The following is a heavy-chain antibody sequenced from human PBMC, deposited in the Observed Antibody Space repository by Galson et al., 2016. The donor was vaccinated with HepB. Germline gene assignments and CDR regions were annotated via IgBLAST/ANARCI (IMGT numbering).Heavy chain of an antibody. V-gene: IGHV3-53*01. CDR1: GFTVNNNY. CDR3: AIGVVGATVFDF. J-gene: IGHJ4*02. CDR2: IYKDGRT. D-gene: IGHD1-26*01. Sequence: SLRLSCAASGFTVNNNYMTWVRQASGKGLEWVSLIYKDGRTSYAESVKGRFTISRDNSKNTLYLQMNSLNAEDTAVYYCAIGVVGATVFDFWGQGTLVTVSS.